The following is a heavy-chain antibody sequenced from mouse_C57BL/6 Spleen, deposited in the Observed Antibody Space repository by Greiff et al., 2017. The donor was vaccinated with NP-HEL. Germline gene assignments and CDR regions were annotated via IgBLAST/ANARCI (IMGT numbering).Heavy chain of an antibody. D-gene: IGHD1-1*01. J-gene: IGHJ4*01. V-gene: IGHV5-17*01. CDR1: GFTFTDYG. CDR3: ARNYGSFYAMDD. CDR2: ISSGSSTI. Sequence: EVQLVESGGGLVKPGGSLKLSCAASGFTFTDYGMHWVRQAPGKGLEWVAYISSGSSTIYYADPVKGRFTISRDNANNTLFRQMTSLRSEDSAMYYCARNYGSFYAMDDWGHGPSVSVAS.